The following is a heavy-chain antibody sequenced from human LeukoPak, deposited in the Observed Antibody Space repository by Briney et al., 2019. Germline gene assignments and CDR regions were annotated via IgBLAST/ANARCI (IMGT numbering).Heavy chain of an antibody. CDR2: IDPNSGGT. V-gene: IGHV1-2*02. Sequence: ASVKVSCRASGYTFTAHYIHWVRQAPGQGLEWMGWIDPNSGGTNYAQKFLGSVTMTGDTSINTAFMELSRLRSDDTAIYYCATEVTDWGQGTLVTVSS. D-gene: IGHD5-18*01. CDR3: ATEVTD. CDR1: GYTFTAHY. J-gene: IGHJ4*02.